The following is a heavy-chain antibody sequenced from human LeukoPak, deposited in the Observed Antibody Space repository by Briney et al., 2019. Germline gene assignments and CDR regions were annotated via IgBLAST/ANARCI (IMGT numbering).Heavy chain of an antibody. J-gene: IGHJ5*02. D-gene: IGHD2-2*01. CDR1: GYTFTGYY. V-gene: IGHV1-2*02. Sequence: GASVKVSYKASGYTFTGYYMHWARQAPGQGLEWMGWINPNSGGTNYAQKFQGRVTMTRDTSISTAYMELSRLRSDDTAVYYCARAPTQLARFDPWGQGTLVTVSS. CDR3: ARAPTQLARFDP. CDR2: INPNSGGT.